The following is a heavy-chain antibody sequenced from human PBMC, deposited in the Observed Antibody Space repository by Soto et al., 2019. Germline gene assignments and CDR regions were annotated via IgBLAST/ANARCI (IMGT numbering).Heavy chain of an antibody. Sequence: QVQLQQWGAGLLKSSETLSLTCAFYGASFSGHYWSWIRQAPGKGLEWIGETNHRGTTSYNPSLKSRVTISADTAKNQFSLKLSSVTAADTAVYFCARGVEMAATYFDHWGQGTLVSVSS. J-gene: IGHJ4*02. D-gene: IGHD2-15*01. CDR1: GASFSGHY. V-gene: IGHV4-34*02. CDR2: TNHRGTT. CDR3: ARGVEMAATYFDH.